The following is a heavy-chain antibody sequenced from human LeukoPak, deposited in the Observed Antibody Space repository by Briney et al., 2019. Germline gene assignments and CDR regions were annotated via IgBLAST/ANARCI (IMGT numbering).Heavy chain of an antibody. V-gene: IGHV3-30*18. D-gene: IGHD6-25*01. CDR1: GFTFSSYG. Sequence: GGSLRLSCAASGFTFSSYGMHWVRQAPGKGLEWVAVISYDGSIKYSADADSVKGRFTISRDNSKNTLYLQMNSLRAEDTAVYYCAKDQRYYYGLDVWGQGTTVTVSS. J-gene: IGHJ6*02. CDR3: AKDQRYYYGLDV. CDR2: ISYDGSIK.